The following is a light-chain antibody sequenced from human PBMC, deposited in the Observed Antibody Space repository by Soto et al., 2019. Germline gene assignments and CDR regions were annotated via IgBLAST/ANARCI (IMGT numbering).Light chain of an antibody. CDR1: QSVSTY. J-gene: IGKJ5*01. Sequence: EIVLTQSPATLSSSPGERATLSCRASQSVSTYLAWSQQRPGQAPRLLIYDASNRATGTPARFSGSGSGTDFTLTISSLEAEDFVVYYCQERSYWPPVNFGQGTRLEIK. CDR3: QERSYWPPVN. CDR2: DAS. V-gene: IGKV3-11*01.